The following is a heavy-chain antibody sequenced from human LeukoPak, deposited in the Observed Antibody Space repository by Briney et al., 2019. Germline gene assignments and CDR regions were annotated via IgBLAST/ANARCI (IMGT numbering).Heavy chain of an antibody. CDR3: ARNYYDSSGYYDYYYGMDV. CDR1: GYTFTSYG. V-gene: IGHV1-69*04. Sequence: ASVKVSCKASGYTFTSYGISWVRQAPGQGLEWMGRIIPILGIANYAQKFQGRVTITADKSTSTAYMELSSLRSEDTAVYYCARNYYDSSGYYDYYYGMDVWGQGTTVTVSS. J-gene: IGHJ6*02. CDR2: IIPILGIA. D-gene: IGHD3-22*01.